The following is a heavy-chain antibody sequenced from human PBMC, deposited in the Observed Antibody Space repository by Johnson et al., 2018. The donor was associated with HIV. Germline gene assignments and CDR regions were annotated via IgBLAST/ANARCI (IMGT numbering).Heavy chain of an antibody. V-gene: IGHV3-20*04. CDR1: GFTFDDSA. D-gene: IGHD3-3*01. J-gene: IGHJ3*02. CDR2: IHWNGGTP. CDR3: AREQFLESDAFDI. Sequence: VQLVESGGGLVQPGRSLRLSCAASGFTFDDSALHWVRQAPGTGLARVSAIHWNGGTPGYSDSVKGRLTISRDNAKNSLYLQMNSLRAEDTAVYYCAREQFLESDAFDIWGQGTMVTVSS.